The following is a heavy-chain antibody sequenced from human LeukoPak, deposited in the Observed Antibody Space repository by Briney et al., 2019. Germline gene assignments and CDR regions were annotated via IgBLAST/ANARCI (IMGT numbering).Heavy chain of an antibody. Sequence: PGGSLRLSCAASGFTFSSYWMSWVRQAPGKGLEWVANIKQDGSEKYYVDSVKGRFTISRDNSKNTLYLEMNNLRAEDTALYYCAKRGNAISFFDPWGQGTLVTVSS. CDR1: GFTFSSYW. CDR2: IKQDGSEK. J-gene: IGHJ5*02. D-gene: IGHD2/OR15-2a*01. CDR3: AKRGNAISFFDP. V-gene: IGHV3-7*03.